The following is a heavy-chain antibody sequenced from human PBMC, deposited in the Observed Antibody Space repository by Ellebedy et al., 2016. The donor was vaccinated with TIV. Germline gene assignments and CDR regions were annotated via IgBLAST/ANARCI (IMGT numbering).Heavy chain of an antibody. CDR1: GFTFSSYS. J-gene: IGHJ4*02. CDR3: AKGRTFEYSSSLTDY. D-gene: IGHD6-6*01. CDR2: ISSSSSYI. Sequence: GESLKISXAASGFTFSSYSMNWVRQAPGKGLEWVSSISSSSSYIYYADSVKGRFTISRDNAKNSLYLQMNSLRAEDTAVYYCAKGRTFEYSSSLTDYWGQGTLVTVSS. V-gene: IGHV3-21*01.